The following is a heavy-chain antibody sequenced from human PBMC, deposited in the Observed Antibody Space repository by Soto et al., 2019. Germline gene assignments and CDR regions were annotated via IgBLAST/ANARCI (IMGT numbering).Heavy chain of an antibody. J-gene: IGHJ4*02. CDR1: GFIFSDYA. CDR2: ITSSGSST. D-gene: IGHD1-1*01. Sequence: GGSLRLSCAASGFIFSDYALYWVRQAPGKGLEWVSAITSSGSSTFYADSVKGRFTISRDSSTNTLYLQMNSLKAEDTATYYCAKGNSNFYFDYWGQGALVTVSS. CDR3: AKGNSNFYFDY. V-gene: IGHV3-23*01.